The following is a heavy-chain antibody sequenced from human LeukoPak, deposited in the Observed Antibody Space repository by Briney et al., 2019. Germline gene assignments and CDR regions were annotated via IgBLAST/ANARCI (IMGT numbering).Heavy chain of an antibody. CDR2: INHSGST. J-gene: IGHJ6*03. CDR1: GGSFSGYY. CDR3: ARRPYYYDSSSYWGSYYYYYMDV. Sequence: SETLSLTCAVYGGSFSGYYRSWIRQPPGKGLEWIGEINHSGSTNYNPSLKSRVTISVDTSKNQFSLKLSSVTDADTAMYYCARRPYYYDSSSYWGSYYYYYMDVWGKGTTVTISS. D-gene: IGHD3-22*01. V-gene: IGHV4-34*01.